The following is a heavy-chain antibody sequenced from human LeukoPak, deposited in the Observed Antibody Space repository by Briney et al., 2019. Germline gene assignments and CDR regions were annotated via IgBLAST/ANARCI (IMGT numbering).Heavy chain of an antibody. J-gene: IGHJ4*02. CDR1: GYTFTGYY. D-gene: IGHD3-22*01. CDR2: INPNSGGT. V-gene: IGHV1-2*02. CDR3: ASYDSSGYYLGY. Sequence: ASVTVSCKASGYTFTGYYMHWVRQAPGQGLEGMGWINPNSGGTNYAQKFQGRVTMTRDTSISTAYMELSRLRSDDTAVYYCASYDSSGYYLGYWGQGTLVTVSS.